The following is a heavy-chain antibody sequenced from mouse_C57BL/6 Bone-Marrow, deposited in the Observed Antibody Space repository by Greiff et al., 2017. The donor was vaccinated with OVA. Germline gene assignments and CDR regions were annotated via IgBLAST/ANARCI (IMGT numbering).Heavy chain of an antibody. D-gene: IGHD2-2*01. J-gene: IGHJ3*01. V-gene: IGHV1-50*01. CDR1: GYTFTSYW. CDR3: ARGGYDTY. Sequence: VQLQQSGAELVKPGASVKLSCKASGYTFTSYWMQWVKQRPGQGLEWIGEIDPSDSYTNYNQKFKGKATLTVDTSSNTAYMQLSSLTSEDSAVYYCARGGYDTYWGQGTLVTVSA. CDR2: IDPSDSYT.